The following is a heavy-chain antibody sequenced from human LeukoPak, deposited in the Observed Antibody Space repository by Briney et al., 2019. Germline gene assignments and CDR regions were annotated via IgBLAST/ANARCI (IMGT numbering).Heavy chain of an antibody. CDR1: GYSFTSYW. CDR3: ARRYCYGSGSYPYYFDY. Sequence: GESLKISCKGSGYSFTSYWIGWVRQMPGKGLEWMGIIYPGDSDTRYSPSFQGQVTISADKSISTAYLQWSSLKASDTAMYYCARRYCYGSGSYPYYFDYWGQGTLVTVSS. D-gene: IGHD3-10*01. V-gene: IGHV5-51*01. CDR2: IYPGDSDT. J-gene: IGHJ4*02.